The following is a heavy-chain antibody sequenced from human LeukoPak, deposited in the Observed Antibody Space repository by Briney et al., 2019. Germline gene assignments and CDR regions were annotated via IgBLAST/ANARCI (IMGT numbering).Heavy chain of an antibody. V-gene: IGHV4-38-2*02. D-gene: IGHD3-3*01. J-gene: IGHJ3*02. CDR3: ARDYSRIFGADHDAFDI. CDR2: VYHSGFT. CDR1: GYSISGGYY. Sequence: SETLSLTCTVSGYSISGGYYWGWIRQPPGKGLEWIGSVYHSGFTYYNPSLKSRVTISVDKSKNQFSLKLSSVTAADTAVYYCARDYSRIFGADHDAFDIWGQGTMVTVSS.